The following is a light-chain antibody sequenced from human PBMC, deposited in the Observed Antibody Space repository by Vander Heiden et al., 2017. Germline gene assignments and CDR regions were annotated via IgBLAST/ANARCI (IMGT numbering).Light chain of an antibody. CDR2: NYN. Sequence: QSVLTQPPPVSGTPGQRVTISCSGSSSNIASNAVYWYQQLPGAAPKLLIFNYNQRPSGVPDRFSGSKAGTSASLAISGLRSEDEADYYCAAWDDSLSGPVFGGGTKVTVL. CDR3: AAWDDSLSGPV. CDR1: SSNIASNA. J-gene: IGLJ3*02. V-gene: IGLV1-47*02.